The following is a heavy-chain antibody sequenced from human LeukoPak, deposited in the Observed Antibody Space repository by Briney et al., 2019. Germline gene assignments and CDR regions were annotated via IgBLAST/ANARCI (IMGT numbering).Heavy chain of an antibody. J-gene: IGHJ4*02. Sequence: ASVKVSCKASGYTFTSYGISWVRQAPGQGLEWMGWISAYNGNTNYAQKLQGRVTMTTDTSTSTAYMELRSLRSDDTAVYYCATCIAAAGPPDYFDYWGQGTLVTVSS. CDR1: GYTFTSYG. CDR3: ATCIAAAGPPDYFDY. CDR2: ISAYNGNT. V-gene: IGHV1-18*01. D-gene: IGHD6-13*01.